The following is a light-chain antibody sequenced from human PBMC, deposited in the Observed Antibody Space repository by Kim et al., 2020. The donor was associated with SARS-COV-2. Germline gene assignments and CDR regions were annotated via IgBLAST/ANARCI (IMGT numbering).Light chain of an antibody. CDR2: QDT. CDR1: RLGNKY. J-gene: IGLJ2*01. V-gene: IGLV3-1*01. CDR3: QAWDSTTTV. Sequence: SVSPGQTASTTCSGERLGNKYVCWYQQKPGQSPVVVIYQDTQRPSGIPERFSGSNSGNTATLTISGTQAMDEADYYCQAWDSTTTVFGGGTQLTVL.